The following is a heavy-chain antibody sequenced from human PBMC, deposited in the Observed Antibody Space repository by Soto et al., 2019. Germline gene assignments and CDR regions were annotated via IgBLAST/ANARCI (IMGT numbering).Heavy chain of an antibody. CDR3: ARGYCTNGVCFFSNWFDP. CDR2: INHSGST. V-gene: IGHV4-34*01. CDR1: GGSFSGYY. J-gene: IGHJ5*02. Sequence: QVQLQQWGAGLLKPSETLSLTCAVYGGSFSGYYWSWIRQPPGKGLEWNGEINHSGSTNYNPSLKSRVTISVDTSKNQFSLKLSSVTAAYTAVYYWARGYCTNGVCFFSNWFDPWGQGTLVTVSS. D-gene: IGHD2-8*01.